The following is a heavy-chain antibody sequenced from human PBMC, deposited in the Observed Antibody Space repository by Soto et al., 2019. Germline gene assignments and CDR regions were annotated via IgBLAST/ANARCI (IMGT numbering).Heavy chain of an antibody. D-gene: IGHD2-2*01. J-gene: IGHJ6*02. Sequence: QVQLVQSGAEVKKPGSSVKVSCKASGGTFSSYAISWVRQAPGQGLEWMGGIIPIFGTANYAQKFQGRVTTTPDESTSTAYMGLSSLRSEDTAVYYCVRPDAYCISTSCPIEGYYSYGMDVWGQGTTVTVSS. V-gene: IGHV1-69*05. CDR2: IIPIFGTA. CDR3: VRPDAYCISTSCPIEGYYSYGMDV. CDR1: GGTFSSYA.